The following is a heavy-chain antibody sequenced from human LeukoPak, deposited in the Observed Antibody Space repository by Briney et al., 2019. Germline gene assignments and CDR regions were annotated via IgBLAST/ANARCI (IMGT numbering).Heavy chain of an antibody. CDR1: GYTFTGYY. CDR3: ARAQWLVYDY. Sequence: ASVKVSCKASGYTFTGYYMHWVRQAPGQGLEWMGWISAYNGNTNYAQKLQGRVTMTTDTSTSTAYMELRSLRSDDTAVYYCARAQWLVYDYWGQGTLVTVSS. V-gene: IGHV1-18*04. D-gene: IGHD6-19*01. CDR2: ISAYNGNT. J-gene: IGHJ4*02.